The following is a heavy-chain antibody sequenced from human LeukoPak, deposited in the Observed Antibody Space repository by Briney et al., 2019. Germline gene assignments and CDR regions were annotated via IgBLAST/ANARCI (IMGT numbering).Heavy chain of an antibody. CDR3: AGDGPQDIVVVPAATGKNGRNYYYYYGMDV. V-gene: IGHV1-46*01. CDR1: GYTFTSNY. D-gene: IGHD2-2*01. Sequence: ASVKVSCKASGYTFTSNYIHWVRQAPGQGLEWMGLIYPRDGSTSYAQKFQGRVTITADESTSTAYMELSSLRSEDTAVYYCAGDGPQDIVVVPAATGKNGRNYYYYYGMDVWGQGTTVTVSS. J-gene: IGHJ6*02. CDR2: IYPRDGST.